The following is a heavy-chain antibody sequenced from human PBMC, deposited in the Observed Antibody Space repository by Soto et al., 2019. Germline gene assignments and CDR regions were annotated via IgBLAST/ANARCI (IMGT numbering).Heavy chain of an antibody. Sequence: QVQLVESGGGVVQPGRSLRLSCAASGFTFSSYGMHWVRKAPGKGLEWVAVIWYDGSNKYYADSVKGRFTISRDNSKNTLYLQMNILRAEDTAVYYCASDGGYCSGGSCYSDYYYYYYMDVWGKGTTVTVSS. CDR3: ASDGGYCSGGSCYSDYYYYYYMDV. CDR2: IWYDGSNK. D-gene: IGHD2-15*01. CDR1: GFTFSSYG. J-gene: IGHJ6*03. V-gene: IGHV3-33*01.